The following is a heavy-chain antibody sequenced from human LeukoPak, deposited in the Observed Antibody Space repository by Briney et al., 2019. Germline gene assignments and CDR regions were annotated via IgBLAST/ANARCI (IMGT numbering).Heavy chain of an antibody. J-gene: IGHJ6*02. V-gene: IGHV3-66*01. CDR1: GFTVSTNY. D-gene: IGHD3-10*01. CDR2: IYGREMT. CDR3: ARDLSLLTMLRGPDYFGMDV. Sequence: GGSLRLSCAASGFTVSTNYMTWVRQAPGKGLEWVSVIYGREMTNYADSVKGRFTISRDISKNTLYLQMNSLRAEDTAVYYCARDLSLLTMLRGPDYFGMDVWGQGTTVTVSS.